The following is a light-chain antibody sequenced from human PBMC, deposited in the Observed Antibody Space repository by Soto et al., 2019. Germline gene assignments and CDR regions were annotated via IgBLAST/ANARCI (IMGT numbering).Light chain of an antibody. CDR2: SAS. CDR3: QHSYSYPLP. Sequence: DIQMTQSPATVSGYVGDSVTITCRASQSITTWLAWYQQKPGKAPKLLIYSASTLQSGVPSRFSGSGSGTDFTLTISSLQPEDFATYYCQHSYSYPLPFGEGTKVDIK. J-gene: IGKJ4*02. CDR1: QSITTW. V-gene: IGKV1-12*01.